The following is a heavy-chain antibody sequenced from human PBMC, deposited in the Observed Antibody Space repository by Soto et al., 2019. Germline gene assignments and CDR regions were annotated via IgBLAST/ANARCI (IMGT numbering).Heavy chain of an antibody. CDR2: ISGSGGST. CDR3: AKDWGGSSSGGGFDY. Sequence: EVQLLESGGGLVQPGGSLRLSCAASGFTFSSYAMSWVRQAPGKGLEWVSAISGSGGSTYYADSVKGRFTISRDNSKNTVYGQMNSLRAEDTAVYYCAKDWGGSSSGGGFDYWGQGTLVTVSS. CDR1: GFTFSSYA. J-gene: IGHJ4*02. D-gene: IGHD6-13*01. V-gene: IGHV3-23*01.